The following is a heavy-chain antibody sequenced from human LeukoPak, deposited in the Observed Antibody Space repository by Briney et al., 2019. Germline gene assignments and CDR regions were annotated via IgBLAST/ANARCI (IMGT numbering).Heavy chain of an antibody. CDR3: AKGAPTFYSLVHYFDY. Sequence: GGSLRLSCAASGFTFSNYGMRWVRQAPGKGLEWVAFIRYDGSNKYHADSVKCRFTFSRDNSKNTLYLQMNSLRAEDTAVYYCAKGAPTFYSLVHYFDYWGKGTLVTVSS. D-gene: IGHD2-21*01. CDR2: IRYDGSNK. CDR1: GFTFSNYG. V-gene: IGHV3-30*02. J-gene: IGHJ4*01.